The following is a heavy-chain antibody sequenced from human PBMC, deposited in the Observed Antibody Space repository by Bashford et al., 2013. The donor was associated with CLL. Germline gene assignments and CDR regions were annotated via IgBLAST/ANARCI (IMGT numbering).Heavy chain of an antibody. CDR3: ASDRNGMDV. CDR1: GFTFTTYS. J-gene: IGHJ6*02. CDR2: ISSSSSI. Sequence: GVLGLSCTASGFTFTTYSMNWVRQAPGKGLEWVSSISSSSSIYYADSVRGRFTISRDNAKNSLYLQMNSLRAEDTAVYYCASDRNGMDVWGQGTTVTVSS. V-gene: IGHV3-21*01.